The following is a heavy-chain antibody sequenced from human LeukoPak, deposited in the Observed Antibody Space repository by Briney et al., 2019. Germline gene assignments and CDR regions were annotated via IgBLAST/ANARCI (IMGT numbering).Heavy chain of an antibody. J-gene: IGHJ4*02. CDR1: GGSISSSSYY. D-gene: IGHD3-22*01. V-gene: IGHV4-39*07. CDR3: ARVEVYYDSSGCSYHFDY. Sequence: SETLSLTCTVSGGSISSSSYYWGWIRQPPGKGLEWIGSIYHSGSTYYNPSLKSRDTISVDTSKNQFSLKLSSVTAADTAVYYCARVEVYYDSSGCSYHFDYWGQGTLVTVSS. CDR2: IYHSGST.